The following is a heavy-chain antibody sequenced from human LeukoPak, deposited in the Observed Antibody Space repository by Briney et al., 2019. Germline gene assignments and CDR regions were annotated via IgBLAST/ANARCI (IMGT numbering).Heavy chain of an antibody. CDR3: AKDRVDVLTGYFYY. J-gene: IGHJ4*02. Sequence: GGSLRLSCAASGFTFSIYAMNWVRQAPGKGLEWVSGISGSGGYTYDADSVKGRFTISRDNSKNTLYLQMNSLRAEDTAVYYCAKDRVDVLTGYFYYWGQGVLVTVSS. D-gene: IGHD3-9*01. V-gene: IGHV3-23*01. CDR1: GFTFSIYA. CDR2: ISGSGGYT.